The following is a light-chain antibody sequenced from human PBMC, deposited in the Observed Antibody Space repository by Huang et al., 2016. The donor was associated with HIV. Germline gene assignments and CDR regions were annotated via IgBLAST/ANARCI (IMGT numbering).Light chain of an antibody. Sequence: DIIMSQSPESLTVSLGGRATLKCRSSQSVYASSTSKDYMAWFQQKPGQPPKLLLFWASSREVGVPDRFSGSGSGTHFTLTIANLQPEDAAIYYCQQYYSLPQTFGQGTRV. V-gene: IGKV4-1*01. CDR1: QSVYASSTSKDY. J-gene: IGKJ1*01. CDR2: WAS. CDR3: QQYYSLPQT.